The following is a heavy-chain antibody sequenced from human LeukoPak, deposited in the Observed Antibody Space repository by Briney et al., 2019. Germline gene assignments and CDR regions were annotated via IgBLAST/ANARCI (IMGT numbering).Heavy chain of an antibody. Sequence: ASVKVSCKAPGYTFTGYYMHWVRQAPGQGLEWMGWINPNSGGTNYAQKFQGRVTMTRDTSISTAYMELSRLRSDDTAVYYCARDRYGSYDFRFDPWGQGTLVTVSS. V-gene: IGHV1-2*02. CDR1: GYTFTGYY. D-gene: IGHD3-3*01. J-gene: IGHJ5*02. CDR3: ARDRYGSYDFRFDP. CDR2: INPNSGGT.